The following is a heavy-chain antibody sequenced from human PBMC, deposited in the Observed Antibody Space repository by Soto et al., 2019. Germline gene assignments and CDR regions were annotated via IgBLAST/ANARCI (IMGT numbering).Heavy chain of an antibody. CDR3: AQMKNAGFDY. J-gene: IGHJ4*02. CDR2: IYWDDDK. V-gene: IGHV2-5*02. Sequence: QITLKESGPTLVKPTQTLTLTCTFSGFSLSTSGVGVGWIRQPPGKALEWLALIYWDDDKRYSPSLKSRLTTTKDTPKTRVVFKMTNRNPVDTATYSCAQMKNAGFDYGGQGTLFTAS. D-gene: IGHD1-1*01. CDR1: GFSLSTSGVG.